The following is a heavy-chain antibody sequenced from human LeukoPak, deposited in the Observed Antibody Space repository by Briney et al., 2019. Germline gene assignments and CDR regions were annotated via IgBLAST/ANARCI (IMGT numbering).Heavy chain of an antibody. D-gene: IGHD2-15*01. Sequence: PSETLSLTCTVSGGSISSYYWSWIRQPPGKGLEWIGYIYYSGSTNYNPSLKSRVTISVDTSKNQFSLKLSSVTAADTAVYYCAKEDIVVVVAATEAFDIWGQGTMVTVSS. V-gene: IGHV4-59*01. CDR3: AKEDIVVVVAATEAFDI. CDR2: IYYSGST. J-gene: IGHJ3*02. CDR1: GGSISSYY.